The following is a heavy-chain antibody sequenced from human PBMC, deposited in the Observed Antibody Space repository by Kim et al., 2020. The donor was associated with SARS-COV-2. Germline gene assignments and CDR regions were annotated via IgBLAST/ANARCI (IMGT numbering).Heavy chain of an antibody. CDR2: ISAYNGNT. Sequence: ASVKVSCKASGYTFTSYGISWVRQAPGQGLEWMGWISAYNGNTNYAQKLQGRVTMTTDTSTSTAYMELRSLRSDDTAVYYCARDVSGYPDPHFDYWGQGTLVTVSS. V-gene: IGHV1-18*01. J-gene: IGHJ4*02. CDR3: ARDVSGYPDPHFDY. D-gene: IGHD3-3*01. CDR1: GYTFTSYG.